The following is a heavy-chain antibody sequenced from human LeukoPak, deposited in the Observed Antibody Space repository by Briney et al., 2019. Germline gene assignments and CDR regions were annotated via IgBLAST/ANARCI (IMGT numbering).Heavy chain of an antibody. CDR1: GFTFSSYA. CDR3: ARVGPLPATVTGPLDY. V-gene: IGHV3-23*01. J-gene: IGHJ4*02. CDR2: ISGSGGST. Sequence: GGSLRLSCAASGFTFSSYAMNWVRQAPGKGLEWVSAISGSGGSTYYADSVKGRFTISRDNSKNTLYLQMNSLRAEDTAVYYCARVGPLPATVTGPLDYWGQGTLVTVSS. D-gene: IGHD4-17*01.